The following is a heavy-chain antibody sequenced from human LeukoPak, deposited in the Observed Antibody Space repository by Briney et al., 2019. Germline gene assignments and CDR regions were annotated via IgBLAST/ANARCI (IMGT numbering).Heavy chain of an antibody. Sequence: SETLSLTCTVSGGSISSGDYYWSWIRQPPGKGLEWIGYIYYSGSTYYNPSLKSRVTISVDTSKNQFSLKLSSVTAADTAVYYCARQRVVITFNYYYYGMDVWGQGTTVTVSS. CDR1: GGSISSGDYY. J-gene: IGHJ6*02. CDR2: IYYSGST. CDR3: ARQRVVITFNYYYYGMDV. V-gene: IGHV4-30-4*01. D-gene: IGHD3-22*01.